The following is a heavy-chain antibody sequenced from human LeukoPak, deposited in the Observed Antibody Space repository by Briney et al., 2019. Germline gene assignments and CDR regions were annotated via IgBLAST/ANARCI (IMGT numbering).Heavy chain of an antibody. J-gene: IGHJ4*02. CDR1: GGSISSISYY. CDR3: ARLYGNFQNYYDY. Sequence: SETLSLTCTVSGGSISSISYYWGWLRQPRGKGLEWIGHIYYSGSTFYSPSLKSRVTISVDTSKNQFSLKLRSVTAADTAMFYCARLYGNFQNYYDYWGQGTLVAVSS. V-gene: IGHV4-39*07. CDR2: IYYSGST. D-gene: IGHD1-7*01.